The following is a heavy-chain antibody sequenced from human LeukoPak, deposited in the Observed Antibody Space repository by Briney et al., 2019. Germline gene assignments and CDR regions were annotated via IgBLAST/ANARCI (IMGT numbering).Heavy chain of an antibody. Sequence: MPSETLSLTCAVYGGSFSGYYWSWIRQPPGKGLEWIGEINHSGSTNYNPSLKSRVTISVDTSKNQFSLKLSSVTAADTAVYYCAREVFSGSYRRNFIFDYWGQGTLVTVSS. CDR2: INHSGST. D-gene: IGHD1-26*01. V-gene: IGHV4-34*01. J-gene: IGHJ4*02. CDR3: AREVFSGSYRRNFIFDY. CDR1: GGSFSGYY.